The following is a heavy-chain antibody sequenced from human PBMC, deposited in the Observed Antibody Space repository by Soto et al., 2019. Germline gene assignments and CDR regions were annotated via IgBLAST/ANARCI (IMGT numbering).Heavy chain of an antibody. Sequence: GGSMRLSCAASGFNFSSYWMSWVRQDTGKGLEWVANIKQDGSEKYYVDSVKGRFTISRDNAKNSLYLQMNSLRAEDTAVYYCARDHDYYDSSGYYYVLRAFDIWGQGTMVTVS. V-gene: IGHV3-7*01. CDR3: ARDHDYYDSSGYYYVLRAFDI. J-gene: IGHJ3*02. CDR1: GFNFSSYW. CDR2: IKQDGSEK. D-gene: IGHD3-22*01.